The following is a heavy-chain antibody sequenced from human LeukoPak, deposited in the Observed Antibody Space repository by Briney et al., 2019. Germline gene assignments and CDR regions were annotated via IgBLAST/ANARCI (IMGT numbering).Heavy chain of an antibody. CDR2: ISAYNGNT. CDR3: ARDKLERRPYYYGKDV. CDR1: GYTFTSYG. Sequence: GASVKVSCKASGYTFTSYGISWVRQAPGQGLEWMGWISAYNGNTNYAQKLQGRVTMTTDTSTSTAYMELRSLRSDDTAVYYCARDKLERRPYYYGKDVWGKGTTVTVSS. D-gene: IGHD1-1*01. V-gene: IGHV1-18*04. J-gene: IGHJ6*04.